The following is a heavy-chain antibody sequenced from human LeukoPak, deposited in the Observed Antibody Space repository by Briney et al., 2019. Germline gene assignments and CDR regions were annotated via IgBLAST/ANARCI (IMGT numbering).Heavy chain of an antibody. V-gene: IGHV1-69*01. CDR3: AGTYYYDSSGYYY. D-gene: IGHD3-22*01. Sequence: SVKVSCXASGGTFSSYAISWVRQAPGQGLEWMGGIIPIFGTANYAQKFQGRVTITADEPTSTAYMELSSLRSEDTAVYYCAGTYYYDSSGYYYWGQGTLVTVSS. CDR1: GGTFSSYA. J-gene: IGHJ4*02. CDR2: IIPIFGTA.